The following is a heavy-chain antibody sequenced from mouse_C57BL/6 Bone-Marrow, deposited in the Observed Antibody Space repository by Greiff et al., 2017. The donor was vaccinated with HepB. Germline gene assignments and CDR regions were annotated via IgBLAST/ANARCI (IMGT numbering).Heavy chain of an antibody. CDR1: GFNIKNTY. V-gene: IGHV14-3*01. CDR2: IYPANGHT. CDR3: DYYGSSYGYYAMDY. Sequence: VQLQQSVAELVRPGASVKLSCTASGFNIKNTYMHWVKQRPEQGLEWIGRIYPANGHTKYAPKFQGKATITADTSSNTAYLQLSSLTSEDTAIYYDDYYGSSYGYYAMDYWGQGTSVTVSS. J-gene: IGHJ4*01. D-gene: IGHD1-1*01.